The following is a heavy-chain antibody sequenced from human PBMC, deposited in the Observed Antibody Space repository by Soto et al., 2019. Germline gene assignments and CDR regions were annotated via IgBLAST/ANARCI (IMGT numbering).Heavy chain of an antibody. Sequence: GESLKISCKGSGYSFTSYWIGWVRQMPGKGLEWMGIIYPGDSDTRYSPSFQGQVTISADKSISTAYLQWSSLKASDTAMYYCARHPSYGDYSYYYYGMDVWGQGTTVTVSS. CDR1: GYSFTSYW. D-gene: IGHD4-17*01. V-gene: IGHV5-51*01. J-gene: IGHJ6*02. CDR2: IYPGDSDT. CDR3: ARHPSYGDYSYYYYGMDV.